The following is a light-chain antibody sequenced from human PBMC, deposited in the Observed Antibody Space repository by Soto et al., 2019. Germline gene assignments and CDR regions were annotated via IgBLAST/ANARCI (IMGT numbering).Light chain of an antibody. CDR1: SNDIGAYNF. CDR3: TSYTSSRVYV. V-gene: IGLV2-14*01. J-gene: IGLJ1*01. CDR2: EVS. Sequence: QSALTQPASVSGSPGQSITISCTGTSNDIGAYNFVSWYQQHPGKAPKVMISEVSNRPSGVSNRFSGSKSGNTASLTISGLQADDEAYYYCTSYTSSRVYVFGTGTKVTVL.